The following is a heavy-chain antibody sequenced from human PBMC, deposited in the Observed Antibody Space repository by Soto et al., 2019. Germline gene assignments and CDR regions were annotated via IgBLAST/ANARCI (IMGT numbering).Heavy chain of an antibody. CDR3: ARQSDGVDIVATIEWAAYWYFDL. CDR1: GGSISSSSYY. Sequence: SETLSLTCTVSGGSISSSSYYWGWIRQPPGKGLEWIGSIYYSGSTYYNPSLKSRVTISVDTSKNQFSLKLSSVTAADTAVYYCARQSDGVDIVATIEWAAYWYFDLWGRGTLVTVSS. V-gene: IGHV4-39*01. J-gene: IGHJ2*01. D-gene: IGHD5-12*01. CDR2: IYYSGST.